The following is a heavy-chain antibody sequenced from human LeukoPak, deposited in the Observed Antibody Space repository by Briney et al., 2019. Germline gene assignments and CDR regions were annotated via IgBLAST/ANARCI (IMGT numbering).Heavy chain of an antibody. J-gene: IGHJ4*02. CDR1: GFTFSSYA. V-gene: IGHV3-23*01. CDR3: ASAPGGYDYVWGSYRYYFDY. Sequence: PGGSLRLSCAASGFTFSSYAMSWVRQAPGKGLEWVSAISGSGGSTYYADSVKGRFTISRDNSKNTLYLQMNSLRAEDTAVYDCASAPGGYDYVWGSYRYYFDYWGQGTLVTVSS. CDR2: ISGSGGST. D-gene: IGHD3-16*02.